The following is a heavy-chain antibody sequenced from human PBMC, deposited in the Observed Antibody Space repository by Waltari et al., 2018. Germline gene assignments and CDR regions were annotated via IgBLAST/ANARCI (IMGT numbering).Heavy chain of an antibody. J-gene: IGHJ4*02. Sequence: QVQLQQWGAGLSKPSETLSLTCAVYGGSFSGYYWSWIRQPPGKGLEWIGEINHSGSTNYNPSLKSRVTISVDTSKNQFSLKLSSVTAADTAVYYCARAPLSSGRYFDYWGQGTLVTVSS. CDR3: ARAPLSSGRYFDY. CDR2: INHSGST. CDR1: GGSFSGYY. D-gene: IGHD3-22*01. V-gene: IGHV4-34*01.